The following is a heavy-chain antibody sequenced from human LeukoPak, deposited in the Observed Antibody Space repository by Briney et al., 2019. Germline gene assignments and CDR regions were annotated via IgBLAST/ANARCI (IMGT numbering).Heavy chain of an antibody. Sequence: ASVKVSCKASGYTFTSYGITWVRRAPGQGLEWMGWINANNGNTNYAQNLQGRVTMTRDTSTSTAYMELRSLRSDDTAVYYCARTSNYWSPYFDYWGQGALVTVSS. J-gene: IGHJ4*02. CDR2: INANNGNT. V-gene: IGHV1-18*01. D-gene: IGHD1-1*01. CDR3: ARTSNYWSPYFDY. CDR1: GYTFTSYG.